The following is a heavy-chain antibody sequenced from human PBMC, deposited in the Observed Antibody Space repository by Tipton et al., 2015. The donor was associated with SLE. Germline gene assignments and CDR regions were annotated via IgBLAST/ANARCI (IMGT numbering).Heavy chain of an antibody. V-gene: IGHV4-59*12. CDR2: IYYSGGT. CDR3: ARVWVRGVIPYYFDY. J-gene: IGHJ4*02. D-gene: IGHD3-10*01. CDR1: GGSISSYY. Sequence: TLSLTCTVSGGSISSYYWSWIRQPPGKGLEWIGYIYYSGGTNYNPSLKSRVTISVDTSKNQFSLKLSSVTAADTAVYYCARVWVRGVIPYYFDYWGQGTLVTVSS.